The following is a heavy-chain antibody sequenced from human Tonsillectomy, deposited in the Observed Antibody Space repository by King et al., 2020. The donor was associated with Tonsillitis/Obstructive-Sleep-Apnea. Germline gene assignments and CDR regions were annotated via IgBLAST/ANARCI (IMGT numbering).Heavy chain of an antibody. J-gene: IGHJ6*03. Sequence: QLQESGPGLVKPSGTLSLTCAVSGGSISSSNWWSLVRQPPGKGLEWSGEIYHSGSTNYNPSLKSRVTISGDKSKNQFSLKLCSVTAADTAVYYCATMTGAHMDVWGKGTTVTVSS. V-gene: IGHV4-4*02. CDR3: ATMTGAHMDV. CDR1: GGSISSSNW. D-gene: IGHD3-9*01. CDR2: IYHSGST.